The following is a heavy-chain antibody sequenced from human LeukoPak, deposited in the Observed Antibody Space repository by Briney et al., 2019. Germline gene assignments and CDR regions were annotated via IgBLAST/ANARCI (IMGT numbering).Heavy chain of an antibody. V-gene: IGHV4-39*01. D-gene: IGHD1-26*01. CDR2: IYYSGST. Sequence: SETLSLTCTVSGGSISSSSYYWGWIRQPPGKGLEWIGSIYYSGSTYYNPSLKSRVTISVDTSKNQFSLKLSSVTAADTAVYYCARYPKVRIVGATSGLDYWGRGTLVTVSS. J-gene: IGHJ4*02. CDR3: ARYPKVRIVGATSGLDY. CDR1: GGSISSSSYY.